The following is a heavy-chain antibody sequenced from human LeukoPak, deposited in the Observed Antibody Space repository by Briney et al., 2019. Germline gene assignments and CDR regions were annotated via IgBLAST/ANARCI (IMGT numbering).Heavy chain of an antibody. CDR1: GFTFDDYG. V-gene: IGHV3-20*04. Sequence: PGGSLRLSCAASGFTFDDYGMSWVRQAPGKGLEWVSGINWNGGSTGYADSVKGRFTISRDNAKNSLYLQMNSLRAEDTALYYCAHIAVAGNLGSFDYWGQGTLVTVSS. D-gene: IGHD6-19*01. J-gene: IGHJ4*02. CDR2: INWNGGST. CDR3: AHIAVAGNLGSFDY.